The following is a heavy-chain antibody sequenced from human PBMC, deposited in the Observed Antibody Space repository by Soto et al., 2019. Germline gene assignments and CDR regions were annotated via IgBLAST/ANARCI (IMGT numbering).Heavy chain of an antibody. Sequence: QVQLVQSGAEVMKPGASVKVSCEASGYTFTSYGISWVRQAPGQGLEWMGWISGYNGNINYAQKLQGRVTMTTDTSTRTAYMELRSLRSDDTAVYYCARDNYDSSGYLVDYWGQGTLVTVSS. CDR1: GYTFTSYG. D-gene: IGHD3-22*01. J-gene: IGHJ4*02. CDR2: ISGYNGNI. CDR3: ARDNYDSSGYLVDY. V-gene: IGHV1-18*01.